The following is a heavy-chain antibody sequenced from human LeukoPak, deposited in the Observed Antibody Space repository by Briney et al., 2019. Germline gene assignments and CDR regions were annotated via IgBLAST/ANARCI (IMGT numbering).Heavy chain of an antibody. D-gene: IGHD1-20*01. Sequence: GASVTVSCKASGYTFTSYYMHWVRQAPGQGLEWMGIINPSGGKTSYAQKFQGRVNLTRDMSTSTVYMELSSLRSEDTAVYYCASIETDNWNDERGPQREVQPTKDYWGQGTLVTVSS. V-gene: IGHV1-46*01. CDR2: INPSGGKT. J-gene: IGHJ4*02. CDR1: GYTFTSYY. CDR3: ASIETDNWNDERGPQREVQPTKDY.